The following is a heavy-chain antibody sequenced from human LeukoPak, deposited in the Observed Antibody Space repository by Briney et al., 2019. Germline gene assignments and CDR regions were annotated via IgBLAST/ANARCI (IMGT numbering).Heavy chain of an antibody. V-gene: IGHV3-49*03. J-gene: IGHJ5*02. CDR1: GFTFGDYA. D-gene: IGHD3-10*01. CDR3: TTYYGSGSLGGYNWFDP. CDR2: IRSKAYGGTT. Sequence: GGSLRLSCTASGFTFGDYAMSWFRQAPGKGLEWVGFIRSKAYGGTTEYAASVKGRFTISRDDSKSIAYLQMNSLKTEDTAVYYCTTYYGSGSLGGYNWFDPWGQGTLVTVSS.